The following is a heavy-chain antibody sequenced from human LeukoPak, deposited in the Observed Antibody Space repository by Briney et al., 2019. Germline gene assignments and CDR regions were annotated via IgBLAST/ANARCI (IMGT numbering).Heavy chain of an antibody. CDR2: ISYDGSNK. CDR3: ARDRDFWSGLFYYYYYMDV. CDR1: GFTFSSYA. D-gene: IGHD3-3*01. J-gene: IGHJ6*03. Sequence: GGSLRLSCAASGFTFSSYAMHWVRQAPGKGLEWVAVISYDGSNKYYADSAKGRFTISRDNSKNTLYLQMNSLRAEDTAVYYCARDRDFWSGLFYYYYYMDVWGKGTTVTVSS. V-gene: IGHV3-30-3*01.